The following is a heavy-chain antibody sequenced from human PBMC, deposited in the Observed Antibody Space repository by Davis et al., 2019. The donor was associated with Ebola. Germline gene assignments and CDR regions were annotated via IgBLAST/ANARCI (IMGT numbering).Heavy chain of an antibody. D-gene: IGHD6-6*01. CDR3: ARVLGRIAARDLWFDP. Sequence: ASVKVSCKASGYTFTSYGISWVRQAPGQGLEWMGWINADNGNTNYAQKFQGRVTITTDTSTRTAYMELRSLRSDDTAVYYCARVLGRIAARDLWFDPWGQGTLVTVSS. J-gene: IGHJ5*02. CDR2: INADNGNT. V-gene: IGHV1-18*04. CDR1: GYTFTSYG.